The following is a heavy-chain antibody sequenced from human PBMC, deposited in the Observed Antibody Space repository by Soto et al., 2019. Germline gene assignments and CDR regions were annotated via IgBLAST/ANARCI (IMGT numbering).Heavy chain of an antibody. Sequence: GASVKVSCKASGYTFTSYDINWVRQATGQGLEWMGWMNPNSGNTGYAQKFQGRVTMTRNTSISTAYMELSSLRSEDTAVYYCARTGLQSRGSGWPPRRSPNYYYYGMDVWGQGTTVTVSS. CDR1: GYTFTSYD. V-gene: IGHV1-8*01. CDR2: MNPNSGNT. J-gene: IGHJ6*02. CDR3: ARTGLQSRGSGWPPRRSPNYYYYGMDV. D-gene: IGHD6-19*01.